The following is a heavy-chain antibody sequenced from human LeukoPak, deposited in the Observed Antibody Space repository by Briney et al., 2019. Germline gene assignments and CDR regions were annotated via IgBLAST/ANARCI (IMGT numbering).Heavy chain of an antibody. Sequence: PGGSLRLSCAASGFTFTTYWMSWVRQAPGKGLEWVANIKQDGSEEYYMDSVKGRFTISRDNAKNSLYLQMSSLRAEDTAVYYCARVAAAVPDQWGQGTLVTVSS. CDR1: GFTFTTYW. J-gene: IGHJ5*02. CDR3: ARVAAAVPDQ. CDR2: IKQDGSEE. D-gene: IGHD6-13*01. V-gene: IGHV3-7*04.